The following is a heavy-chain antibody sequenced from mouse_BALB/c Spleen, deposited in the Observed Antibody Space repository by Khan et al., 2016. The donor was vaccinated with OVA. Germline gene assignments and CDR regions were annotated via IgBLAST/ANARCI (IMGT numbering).Heavy chain of an antibody. V-gene: IGHV2-2*02. CDR1: GFSLTSYG. J-gene: IGHJ3*01. CDR3: ARNYDYDGGLAY. CDR2: IWSGGST. Sequence: VKLEESGPGLVQPSQSLSITCTVSGFSLTSYGVHWVRQSPGKGLEWLGVIWSGGSTAYNEAFISRLSISKDNSKSQVFFKINSMQGNDTAIYYCARNYDYDGGLAYWGQGTLVTVSA. D-gene: IGHD2-4*01.